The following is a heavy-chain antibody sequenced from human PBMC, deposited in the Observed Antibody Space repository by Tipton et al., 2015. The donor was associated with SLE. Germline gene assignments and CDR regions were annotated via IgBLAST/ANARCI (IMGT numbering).Heavy chain of an antibody. V-gene: IGHV3-33*06. D-gene: IGHD3-3*02. CDR2: IWYDGTNK. Sequence: SLRLSCAASGFTFSSYGIHWVRQAPGKGLEWVAVIWYDGTNKYYADSVKGRFTISRDNSKNTLYMQMNSLRAEDTAVYYCAKLRNIAFLEYNDAFDIWGQGTMPTVSA. J-gene: IGHJ3*02. CDR1: GFTFSSYG. CDR3: AKLRNIAFLEYNDAFDI.